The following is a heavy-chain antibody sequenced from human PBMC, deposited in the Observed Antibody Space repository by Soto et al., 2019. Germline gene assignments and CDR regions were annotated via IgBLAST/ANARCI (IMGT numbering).Heavy chain of an antibody. Sequence: QVQLQESGPGLVRPSETLSLTCTVSGGSINNYYWSWIRQPAGKGLEWIGRVYTSGSTNYNPSLKSRFTMSVDTSNNQFSLRVSSVTAADTAIYYCARGPPFDPWGQGTLVTVSS. CDR2: VYTSGST. CDR3: ARGPPFDP. J-gene: IGHJ5*02. CDR1: GGSINNYY. V-gene: IGHV4-4*07.